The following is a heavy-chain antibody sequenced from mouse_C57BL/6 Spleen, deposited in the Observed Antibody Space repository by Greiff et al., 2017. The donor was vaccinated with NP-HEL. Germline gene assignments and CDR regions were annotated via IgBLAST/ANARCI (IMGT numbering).Heavy chain of an antibody. CDR3: ARSGYDYDEAY. D-gene: IGHD2-4*01. J-gene: IGHJ3*01. CDR1: GYTFTSYG. V-gene: IGHV1-81*01. CDR2: IYPRSGNT. Sequence: VQLQESGAELARPGASVKLSCKASGYTFTSYGISWVKQRTGQGLEWIGEIYPRSGNTYYNEKFKGKATLTADKSSSTAYMELRSLTSEDSAVYFCARSGYDYDEAYWGQGTLVTVSA.